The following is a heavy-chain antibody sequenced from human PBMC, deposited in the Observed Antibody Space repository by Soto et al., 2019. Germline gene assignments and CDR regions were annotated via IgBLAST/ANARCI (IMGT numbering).Heavy chain of an antibody. Sequence: PSETLSLTCTLSGGSISSSSYYWGWIRQPPGKGLEWIGSIYYSGSTYYNPSLKSRVTISVDTSKNQFSLKLSSVTAADTAVYYCARRPYSSSWHTYYYGMDVRGQGTTXTVSS. D-gene: IGHD6-13*01. CDR1: GGSISSSSYY. V-gene: IGHV4-39*01. CDR3: ARRPYSSSWHTYYYGMDV. J-gene: IGHJ6*02. CDR2: IYYSGST.